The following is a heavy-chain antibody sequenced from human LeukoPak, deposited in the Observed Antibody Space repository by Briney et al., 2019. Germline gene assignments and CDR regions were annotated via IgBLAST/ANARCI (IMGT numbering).Heavy chain of an antibody. CDR3: AKDRLYCSGGSCYSEYFQH. V-gene: IGHV3-33*06. CDR2: IWYDGSNK. D-gene: IGHD2-15*01. Sequence: GGSLRLSCAASGFTFSSYGMHWVRQAPGKGLEWVAVIWYDGSNKYYADSVKGRFTISRDNSKNTLYLQMNSLRAEDTAVYYCAKDRLYCSGGSCYSEYFQHWGQGTLVTVSS. J-gene: IGHJ1*01. CDR1: GFTFSSYG.